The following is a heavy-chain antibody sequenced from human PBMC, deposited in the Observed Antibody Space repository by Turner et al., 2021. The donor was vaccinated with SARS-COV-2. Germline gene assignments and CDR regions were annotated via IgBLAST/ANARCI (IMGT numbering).Heavy chain of an antibody. CDR2: ISYDGSNK. D-gene: IGHD6-19*01. CDR1: GFTFSSYA. J-gene: IGHJ4*02. Sequence: QAQLVESGGGVVQPGRSLRLSCAASGFTFSSYAMHWVRQAPGKGLEWVAVISYDGSNKYYADSVKGRFTISRDNSKNTLYLQMNSLRAEDTAVYYCARDSSLGGSGWPIDYWGQGTLLTVSS. CDR3: ARDSSLGGSGWPIDY. V-gene: IGHV3-30-3*01.